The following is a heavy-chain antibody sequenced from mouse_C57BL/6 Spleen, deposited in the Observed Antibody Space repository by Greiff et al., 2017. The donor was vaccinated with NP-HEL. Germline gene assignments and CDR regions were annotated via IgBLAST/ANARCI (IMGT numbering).Heavy chain of an antibody. CDR2: IYPGDGDT. D-gene: IGHD2-3*01. J-gene: IGHJ4*01. CDR1: GYAFSSSW. V-gene: IGHV1-82*01. Sequence: QVQLKESGPELVKPGASVKISCKASGYAFSSSWMNWVKQRPGKGLEWIGRIYPGDGDTNYNGKFKGKATLTADKSSSTAYMQLSSLTSEDSAVYFCARSGWLLHYAMDYWGQGTSVTVSS. CDR3: ARSGWLLHYAMDY.